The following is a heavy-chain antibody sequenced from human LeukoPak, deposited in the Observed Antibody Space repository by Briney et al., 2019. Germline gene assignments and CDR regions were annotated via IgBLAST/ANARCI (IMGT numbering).Heavy chain of an antibody. J-gene: IGHJ5*02. V-gene: IGHV1-69*13. Sequence: GASVKVSCKASGGTFSSYAISWVRQAPGQGLEWMGGIIPIFGTANCAQKFQGRVTITADESTSTAYMELSSLRSEDTAVYYCARDRYEYDSSTYLGCYAWGLGTLVTVSS. D-gene: IGHD3-22*01. CDR2: IIPIFGTA. CDR3: ARDRYEYDSSTYLGCYA. CDR1: GGTFSSYA.